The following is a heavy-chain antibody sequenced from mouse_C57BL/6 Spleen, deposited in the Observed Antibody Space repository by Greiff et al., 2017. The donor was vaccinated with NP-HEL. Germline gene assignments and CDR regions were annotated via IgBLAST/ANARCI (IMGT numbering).Heavy chain of an antibody. CDR2: IDPNSGGT. D-gene: IGHD2-4*01. CDR1: GYTFTSYW. CDR3: ARENDYDSWFAY. V-gene: IGHV1-72*01. J-gene: IGHJ3*01. Sequence: QLQQPGAELVKPGASVKLSCKASGYTFTSYWMHWVKQRPGRGLEWIGRIDPNSGGTKYNEKFKSKATLTVDKPSSTAYMQLSSLTSEDSAVYYCARENDYDSWFAYWGQGTLVTVSA.